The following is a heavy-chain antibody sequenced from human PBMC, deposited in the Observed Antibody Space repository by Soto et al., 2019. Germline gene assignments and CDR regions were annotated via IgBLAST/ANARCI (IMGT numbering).Heavy chain of an antibody. Sequence: EVQLLESGGGLVQPGGSLILCCAASGFTFSSYAMTWVRQAPGKGLAWVSGISSAGRTNYAESVKGRFTISRDNSKNTLYLQMNSLRDEDTAVYYSAKVNLFVGATIFGMDVWGQGTTVTVSS. CDR2: ISSAGRT. V-gene: IGHV3-23*01. D-gene: IGHD1-26*01. J-gene: IGHJ6*02. CDR1: GFTFSSYA. CDR3: AKVNLFVGATIFGMDV.